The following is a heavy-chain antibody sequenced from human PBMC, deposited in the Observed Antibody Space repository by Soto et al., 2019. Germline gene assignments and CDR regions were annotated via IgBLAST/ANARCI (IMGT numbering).Heavy chain of an antibody. CDR2: IKQDGSGE. J-gene: IGHJ4*02. CDR1: GFNFGSHW. V-gene: IGHV3-7*01. Sequence: EVQLVESGGGLVQPGGSLRLSCAASGFNFGSHWMSWVRQAPGKGLEWVASIKQDGSGEYYVDSVKGRFTISRDNAKNALYLQMNSLRAEDTAVYYCASDPSATGTGWYYFDFWGQGTLVTVS. D-gene: IGHD6-19*01. CDR3: ASDPSATGTGWYYFDF.